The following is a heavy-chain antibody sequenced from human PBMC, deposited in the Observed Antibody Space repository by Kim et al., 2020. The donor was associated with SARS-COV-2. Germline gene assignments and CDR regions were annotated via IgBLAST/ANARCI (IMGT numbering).Heavy chain of an antibody. J-gene: IGHJ4*01. Sequence: GGSLRLSCAASGFNLNAYGMHWVRQAPGKGLEWVAVIWFDGSNKYYSDFVKGRFSISRDKSNNTLYLQMNSLRAEDTALYYCARGKNVGAVELDYWGQG. CDR3: ARGKNVGAVELDY. V-gene: IGHV3-33*01. CDR1: GFNLNAYG. D-gene: IGHD1-7*01. CDR2: IWFDGSNK.